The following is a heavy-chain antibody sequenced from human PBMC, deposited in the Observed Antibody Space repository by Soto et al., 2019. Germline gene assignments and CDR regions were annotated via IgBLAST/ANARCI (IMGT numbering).Heavy chain of an antibody. CDR3: ARLDITMVRGVVKDGWFDT. J-gene: IGHJ5*02. CDR2: IFQSVST. Sequence: SETLSLTCTVSGASINNYYWSWIRQPPGKGLEWIAYIFQSVSTSYSPSLQSRVTISLDTSNNRCSLKLSSVTAADTAVYYCARLDITMVRGVVKDGWFDTWGPGTLVTVSS. D-gene: IGHD3-10*01. V-gene: IGHV4-59*08. CDR1: GASINNYY.